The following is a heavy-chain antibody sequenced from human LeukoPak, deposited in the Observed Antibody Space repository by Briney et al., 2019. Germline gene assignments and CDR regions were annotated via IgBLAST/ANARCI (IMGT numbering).Heavy chain of an antibody. J-gene: IGHJ6*03. D-gene: IGHD3-16*01. CDR3: AREGQITTGYYYYMDV. CDR2: IKQDGSEK. Sequence: GGALRLSCATSGFTFSNYWMSWVRQAPGKGLEWVANIKQDGSEKYYVDSVKGRFTISREDAKNSLYLQMNSLRVDDMAVYYCAREGQITTGYYYYMDVWGKGSTVTVSS. V-gene: IGHV3-7*01. CDR1: GFTFSNYW.